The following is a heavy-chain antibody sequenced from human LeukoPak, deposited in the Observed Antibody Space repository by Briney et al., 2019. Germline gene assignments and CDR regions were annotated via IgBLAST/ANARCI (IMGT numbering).Heavy chain of an antibody. CDR1: GGSFSGYY. D-gene: IGHD2-2*01. V-gene: IGHV4-34*01. CDR3: ARGVRYCSSTSCLNWFDP. CDR2: INHSGST. J-gene: IGHJ5*02. Sequence: PSETLSLTCAVYGGSFSGYYWSWIRQPPGKGLEWIGKINHSGSTNYNPSLKSRVTISVDTSKNQFSLKLSSVTAADTAVYYCARGVRYCSSTSCLNWFDPWGQGTLVTVSS.